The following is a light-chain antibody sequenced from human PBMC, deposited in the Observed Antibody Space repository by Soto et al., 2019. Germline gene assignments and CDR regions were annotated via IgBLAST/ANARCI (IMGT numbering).Light chain of an antibody. CDR3: QQYQTFPYP. CDR2: QGS. V-gene: IGKV1-5*03. Sequence: DIQMTQSPSTLSASVGDRVTITCRASHSLSYWLAWYQQKPGKAPKLLSYQGSHLQSGVPSRFSGSGSGSEFTLSISGLQPDDVATYYCQQYQTFPYPFGQGTKLEI. J-gene: IGKJ2*01. CDR1: HSLSYW.